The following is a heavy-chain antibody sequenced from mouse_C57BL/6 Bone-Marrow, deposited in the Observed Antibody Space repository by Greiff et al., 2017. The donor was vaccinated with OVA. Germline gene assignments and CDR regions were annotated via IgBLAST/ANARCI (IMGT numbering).Heavy chain of an antibody. CDR3: ARVYYYGSSNYAMGY. CDR1: GYTFTDYY. CDR2: INPNNGGT. J-gene: IGHJ4*01. D-gene: IGHD1-1*01. Sequence: EVKLQQSGPELVKPGASVKISCKASGYTFTDYYMNWVKQSHGKSLEWIGDINPNNGGTSYNQKFKGKATLTVDKSSSTAYMELRSLTSEDSAVDYCARVYYYGSSNYAMGYWGQGTSVTVSA. V-gene: IGHV1-26*01.